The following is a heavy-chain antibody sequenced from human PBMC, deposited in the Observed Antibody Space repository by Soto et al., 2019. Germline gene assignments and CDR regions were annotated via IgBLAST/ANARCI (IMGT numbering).Heavy chain of an antibody. CDR3: ARRGSELWLAGTIWGMDV. CDR1: GGSISSSSYY. CDR2: IYYSGST. J-gene: IGHJ6*02. Sequence: SETLSLTCTVSGGSISSSSYYWGRIRQPPGKGLEWIGSIYYSGSTYYNPSLKSRVTISVDTSKNQFSLKLSSVTAADTAVYYCARRGSELWLAGTIWGMDVWGQGTTVTVSS. V-gene: IGHV4-39*01. D-gene: IGHD5-18*01.